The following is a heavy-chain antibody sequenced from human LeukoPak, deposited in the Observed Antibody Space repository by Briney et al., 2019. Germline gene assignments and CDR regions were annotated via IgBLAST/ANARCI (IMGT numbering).Heavy chain of an antibody. Sequence: PSETLSLTCTVSGYSISTGYYWGWIRQPPGKGLEWIGYIYSSGSTNYNPSLKSRVTISVDTSKNQFSLKLSSVTAADTAVYYCARQYSSSSSLDYWGQGTLVTVSS. J-gene: IGHJ4*02. CDR3: ARQYSSSSSLDY. CDR1: GYSISTGYY. CDR2: IYSSGST. V-gene: IGHV4-59*08. D-gene: IGHD6-6*01.